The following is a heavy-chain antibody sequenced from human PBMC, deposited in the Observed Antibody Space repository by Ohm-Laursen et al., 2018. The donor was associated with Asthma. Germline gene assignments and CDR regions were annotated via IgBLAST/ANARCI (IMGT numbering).Heavy chain of an antibody. CDR3: ARDGPELPTELDY. CDR2: IYYSGST. J-gene: IGHJ4*02. CDR1: GGSITSSTYY. V-gene: IGHV4-39*02. D-gene: IGHD1-14*01. Sequence: PSETLSLTCTVSGGSITSSTYYWGWIRQPPGKGLEWIGTIYYSGSTYYNPSLKSRVTISVDTSKNQFSLKLTSVIAADTAVYYCARDGPELPTELDYWGPGTLVTVSS.